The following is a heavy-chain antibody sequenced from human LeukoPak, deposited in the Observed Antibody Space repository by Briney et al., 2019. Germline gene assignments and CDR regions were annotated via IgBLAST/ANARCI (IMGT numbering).Heavy chain of an antibody. V-gene: IGHV3-33*03. CDR3: AKDSVTNYSYYYGMDV. CDR2: IYYDATKE. J-gene: IGHJ6*01. Sequence: GGSLRFSGAPSGFTFSPYGMHWVRQAPAKGLEWVAVIYYDATKEYYADSVKGRFTISRDNSKNTLYLQMNSLRAEDTAVYYCAKDSVTNYSYYYGMDVWGQGTTVTVSS. CDR1: GFTFSPYG. D-gene: IGHD4-17*01.